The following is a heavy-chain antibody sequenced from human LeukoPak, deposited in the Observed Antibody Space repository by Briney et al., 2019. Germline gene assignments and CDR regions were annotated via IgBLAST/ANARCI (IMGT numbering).Heavy chain of an antibody. CDR1: GGSFSGYY. V-gene: IGHV4-34*01. Sequence: SETLSLTCAVYGGSFSGYYWSWIRQPPGKGLEWIGEINHSGSTNYNPSLKSRVTISVDTSKNQFSLKLSSVTAADTAVYYCARLFYYRGAIGYWGQGTLVTVSS. CDR3: ARLFYYRGAIGY. J-gene: IGHJ4*02. D-gene: IGHD4-23*01. CDR2: INHSGST.